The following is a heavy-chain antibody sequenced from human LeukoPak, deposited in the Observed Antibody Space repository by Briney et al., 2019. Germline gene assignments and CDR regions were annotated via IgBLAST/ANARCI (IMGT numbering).Heavy chain of an antibody. CDR3: ARDQSSSWSSSGWYYFDY. Sequence: PSETLSLTCAVYGGSFSGYYWSWIRQPPGKGLEWIGEINHSGSTNYNPSLKSRVTISVDTSKNQFSLKLSSVTAADTAVYYCARDQSSSWSSSGWYYFDYWGQGTLVTVSS. CDR2: INHSGST. CDR1: GGSFSGYY. J-gene: IGHJ4*02. D-gene: IGHD6-13*01. V-gene: IGHV4-34*01.